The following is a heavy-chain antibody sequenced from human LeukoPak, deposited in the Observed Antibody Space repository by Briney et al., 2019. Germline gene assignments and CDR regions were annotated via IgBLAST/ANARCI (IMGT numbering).Heavy chain of an antibody. CDR1: GYSFTSYW. Sequence: GESLKIPCKGSGYSFTSYWIGWAGQMPGKGLEWMEIIYPGDSDTRYNPSFQGQATISADKPIRTAYLQWSSLKASDTAMYYCARRPNRDESSSWYGGHFDYWGQGTLVTVPS. CDR3: ARRPNRDESSSWYGGHFDY. D-gene: IGHD6-13*01. V-gene: IGHV5-51*01. J-gene: IGHJ4*02. CDR2: IYPGDSDT.